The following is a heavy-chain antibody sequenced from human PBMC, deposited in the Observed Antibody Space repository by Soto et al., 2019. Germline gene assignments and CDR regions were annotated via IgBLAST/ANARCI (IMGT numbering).Heavy chain of an antibody. CDR1: GGSISSYY. D-gene: IGHD3-10*01. CDR3: AFGGAPPLLGY. CDR2: IYYSGST. V-gene: IGHV4-59*08. J-gene: IGHJ4*02. Sequence: QVQLQESGPGLVKPSETLSLTCTVSGGSISSYYWSWIRQPPGKGLEWIGYIYYSGSTNYNPSLKSRVTISVDTSKNQFSLKLSSVTAADTAVYYRAFGGAPPLLGYWGQGALVTVSS.